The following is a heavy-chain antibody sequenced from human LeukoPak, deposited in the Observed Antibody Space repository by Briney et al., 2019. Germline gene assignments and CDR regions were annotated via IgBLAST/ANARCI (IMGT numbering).Heavy chain of an antibody. Sequence: PSETLSLTCAVYGGSFRGYYWSWIRQPPGKGLEGVGEINDRGSTNYNPSLKSRVTLSVDTSKNQFSLNLRSVTAADTAIYYCARLVSQTEPRFDSWGQGTLVTVSS. V-gene: IGHV4-34*01. D-gene: IGHD6-13*01. CDR2: INDRGST. CDR1: GGSFRGYY. J-gene: IGHJ4*02. CDR3: ARLVSQTEPRFDS.